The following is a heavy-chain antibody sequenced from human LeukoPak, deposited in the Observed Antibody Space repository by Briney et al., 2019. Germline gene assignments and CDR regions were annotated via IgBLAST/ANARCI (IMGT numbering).Heavy chain of an antibody. J-gene: IGHJ5*02. CDR2: IYSGGST. V-gene: IGHV3-53*01. CDR1: GFTVSSNY. CDR3: ARTTYDILTGYYIRSGWFDP. D-gene: IGHD3-9*01. Sequence: GGSLRLSCAASGFTVSSNYMSWVRQAPGKGLEWVSVIYSGGSTYYADSVKGRFTISRDNSKNTLYLQMNSLRAEDTAVYYCARTTYDILTGYYIRSGWFDPWGQGTLVTVSS.